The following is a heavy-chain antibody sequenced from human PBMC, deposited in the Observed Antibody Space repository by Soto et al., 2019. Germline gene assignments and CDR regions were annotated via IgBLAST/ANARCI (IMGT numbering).Heavy chain of an antibody. V-gene: IGHV3-66*01. D-gene: IGHD5-18*01. CDR1: GVYVSNYY. J-gene: IGHJ4*02. Sequence: GGSLRLSCAASGVYVSNYYMSWFRQAPGKGLERVSVIYRGGEIYYADSVQGRFTTSRDISRNSLDLQMNSLRVDDTAVYYCARDRRDGDTLWGQGVVVTVSS. CDR2: IYRGGEI. CDR3: ARDRRDGDTL.